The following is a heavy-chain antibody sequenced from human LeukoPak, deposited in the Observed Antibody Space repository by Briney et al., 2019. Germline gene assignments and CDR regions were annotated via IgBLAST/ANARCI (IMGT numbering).Heavy chain of an antibody. D-gene: IGHD3-3*01. V-gene: IGHV1-8*03. CDR3: ARDSGYYDFWSGYYPVPYYYYYMDV. CDR2: MNPNSGNT. Sequence: ASVKVSCKASGYTFTSYDINWVRQATGQGLEWMGWMNPNSGNTGYAQKFQGRVTITRNTSISTAYMELSSLRSEDTAVYYCARDSGYYDFWSGYYPVPYYYYYMDVWGKGTTVTVSS. CDR1: GYTFTSYD. J-gene: IGHJ6*03.